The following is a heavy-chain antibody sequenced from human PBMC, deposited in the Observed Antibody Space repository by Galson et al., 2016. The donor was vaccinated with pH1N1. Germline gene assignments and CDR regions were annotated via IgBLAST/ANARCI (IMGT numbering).Heavy chain of an antibody. CDR1: GGTFGSYS. V-gene: IGHV1-69*13. J-gene: IGHJ2*01. D-gene: IGHD3-22*01. Sequence: SVKVSCKASGGTFGSYSINWVRQAPGQGLEWMGGIIPIFNTAKYAQNFQGRVTFTADETTTTAYMELSSLRSEDTAVYFCARYDYYDTDLSGWYFDLWGRGTLLTVSS. CDR2: IIPIFNTA. CDR3: ARYDYYDTDLSGWYFDL.